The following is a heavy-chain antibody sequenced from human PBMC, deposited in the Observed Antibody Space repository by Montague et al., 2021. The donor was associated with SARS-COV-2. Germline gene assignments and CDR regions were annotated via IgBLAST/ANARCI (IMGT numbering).Heavy chain of an antibody. CDR3: ASEIEIGWLSYFDA. CDR1: GGSISSSTYY. CDR2: ADTSGIT. J-gene: IGHJ4*02. Sequence: TLSLTCTVSGGSISSSTYYWSWVRQPAGKGLEWIGRADTSGITTYNPSLESRITISIDTSANQFSLNLRSVTAADTAVYFCASEIEIGWLSYFDAWGQGTLVAVSS. V-gene: IGHV4-61*02. D-gene: IGHD3-22*01.